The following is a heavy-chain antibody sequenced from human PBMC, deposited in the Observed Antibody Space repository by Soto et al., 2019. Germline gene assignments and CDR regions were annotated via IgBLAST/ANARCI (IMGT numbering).Heavy chain of an antibody. CDR1: GYTFSGYY. CDR3: GRALLRLGELSWGAYYYYGMDV. J-gene: IGHJ6*02. Sequence: VSVKLYCNASGYTFSGYYMHWVRQAPGQGLEWMGWINPNSGGTNYAQKFQGWVTMTRDTSISTAYMELSRLRSDDTAVYYCGRALLRLGELSWGAYYYYGMDVWGQGTTVTVSS. CDR2: INPNSGGT. V-gene: IGHV1-2*04. D-gene: IGHD3-16*02.